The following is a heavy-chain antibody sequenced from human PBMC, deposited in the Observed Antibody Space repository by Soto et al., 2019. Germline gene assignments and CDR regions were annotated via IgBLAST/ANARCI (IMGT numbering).Heavy chain of an antibody. D-gene: IGHD5-18*01. CDR2: INPILGIS. CDR1: GGTFSSYT. Sequence: QVQLVQSGAEVKKPGSSVKVSCKASGGTFSSYTISWVRQAPGQGLEWMGRINPILGISNYAQNFQGRVTITADKSTGTAYMELSSLRYEDTAVYYCARDGGYNYGYSDYWGQGTLVTVSS. J-gene: IGHJ4*02. V-gene: IGHV1-69*08. CDR3: ARDGGYNYGYSDY.